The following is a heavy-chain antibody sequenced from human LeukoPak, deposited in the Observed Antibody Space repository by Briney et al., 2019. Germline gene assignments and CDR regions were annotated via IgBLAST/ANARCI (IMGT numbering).Heavy chain of an antibody. J-gene: IGHJ2*01. CDR1: GYSISSGYY. CDR3: ARSPMYWYFDL. Sequence: SETLSLTCTVSGYSISSGYYWGWIRQPPGKGLEWIGSIYHSGSTYYNPSLKSRVTISVDTSKNQFSLKLSSVTAADTAVYYCARSPMYWYFDLWGRGTLVTVSS. D-gene: IGHD2-2*01. V-gene: IGHV4-38-2*02. CDR2: IYHSGST.